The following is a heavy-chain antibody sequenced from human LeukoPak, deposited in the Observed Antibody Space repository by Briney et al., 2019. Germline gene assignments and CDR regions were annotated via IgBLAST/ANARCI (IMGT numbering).Heavy chain of an antibody. CDR1: GYTFTSYY. Sequence: GASVKVSCKASGYTFTSYYMHWVRQAPGQGLEWMGIINPSGGSTSYAQKFQGRVTMTRDTSTSTVYMELSSLRSEDTAVYYCAVSSIIMRVGDGGKGPRVTVSS. CDR2: INPSGGST. D-gene: IGHD3-22*01. V-gene: IGHV1-46*01. J-gene: IGHJ4*02. CDR3: AVSSIIMRVGD.